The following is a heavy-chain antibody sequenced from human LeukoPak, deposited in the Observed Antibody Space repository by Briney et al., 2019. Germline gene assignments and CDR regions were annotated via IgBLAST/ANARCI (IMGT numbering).Heavy chain of an antibody. D-gene: IGHD4-17*01. Sequence: GGSLRLSCAASGFTVSSNYMSWVRQAPGKGLEWVSVIYSGGSTYYADSVKGRFTISRDNSKNTQYLQMNSLRAEDTAVYYCARDHPTVTKPNAFDIWGQGTMVTVSS. V-gene: IGHV3-53*01. CDR2: IYSGGST. CDR1: GFTVSSNY. CDR3: ARDHPTVTKPNAFDI. J-gene: IGHJ3*02.